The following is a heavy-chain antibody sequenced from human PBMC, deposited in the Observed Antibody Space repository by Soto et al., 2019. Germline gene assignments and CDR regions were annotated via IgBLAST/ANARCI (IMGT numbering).Heavy chain of an antibody. CDR3: ARAAVASVPATFDY. Sequence: SETLSLTCTVSGGSISSYYWSWIRQPPGKGLEWIGYIYYSGSTNYNPSLKSRVTISVDTSKNQFSLKLSSVTAADTAVYYCARAAVASVPATFDYWGQGTLVTVSS. D-gene: IGHD2-2*01. V-gene: IGHV4-59*01. CDR2: IYYSGST. CDR1: GGSISSYY. J-gene: IGHJ4*02.